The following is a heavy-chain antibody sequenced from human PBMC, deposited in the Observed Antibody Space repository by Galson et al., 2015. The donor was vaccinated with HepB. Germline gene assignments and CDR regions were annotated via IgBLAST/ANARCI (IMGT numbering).Heavy chain of an antibody. CDR1: GGTFTSSA. D-gene: IGHD3-16*01. CDR2: IIPILNKA. V-gene: IGHV1-69*04. Sequence: SVKVSCKASGGTFTSSAISWVRQAPGQGLEWMGRIIPILNKAHYAQKLQGTLTITADTSTSTAYMVLSSLRSEDTAIYYCASGVGYYDYHFDYGGQGTLGVVSS. CDR3: ASGVGYYDYHFDY. J-gene: IGHJ4*02.